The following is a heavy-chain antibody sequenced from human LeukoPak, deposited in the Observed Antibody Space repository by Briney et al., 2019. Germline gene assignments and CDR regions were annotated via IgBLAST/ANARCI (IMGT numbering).Heavy chain of an antibody. D-gene: IGHD2-15*01. CDR1: GFTFSSYA. CDR2: ISSSGSTI. V-gene: IGHV3-48*04. Sequence: GGSLRLSCAASGFTFSSYAMSWVRQAPGKGLEWVSYISSSGSTIYYADSVKGRFTISRDNAKNSLYLQMNSLRAEDTAVYYCARGGDIVVVVAANWFDPWGQGTLVTVSS. CDR3: ARGGDIVVVVAANWFDP. J-gene: IGHJ5*02.